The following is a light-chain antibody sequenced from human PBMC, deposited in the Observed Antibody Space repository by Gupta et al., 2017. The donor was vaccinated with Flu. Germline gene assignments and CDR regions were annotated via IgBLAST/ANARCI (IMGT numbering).Light chain of an antibody. Sequence: QMTQSPSSLSASVGDRVTITCRASQSISSYLNWYQQKPGKAPKLLIYAASSLQSGVPSRFSGSGSGTDFTLTISSLQPEDFATYYCQQSYSTPPTFGQGTKLEIK. V-gene: IGKV1-39*01. CDR2: AAS. CDR1: QSISSY. CDR3: QQSYSTPPT. J-gene: IGKJ2*01.